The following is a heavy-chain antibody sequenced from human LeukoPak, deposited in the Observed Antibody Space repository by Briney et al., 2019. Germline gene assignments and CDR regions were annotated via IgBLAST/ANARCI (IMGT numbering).Heavy chain of an antibody. J-gene: IGHJ4*02. Sequence: GGSLRLSCVASGFTFSNYWMTWVRQAPGKGLEWVANIKLDGSEAYYVDSVKGRFTISRDNTQNSLYLQMNSLRAEDTAVYYCGRDQTPYYWGQGTLVTVSS. CDR2: IKLDGSEA. V-gene: IGHV3-7*01. CDR3: GRDQTPYY. CDR1: GFTFSNYW.